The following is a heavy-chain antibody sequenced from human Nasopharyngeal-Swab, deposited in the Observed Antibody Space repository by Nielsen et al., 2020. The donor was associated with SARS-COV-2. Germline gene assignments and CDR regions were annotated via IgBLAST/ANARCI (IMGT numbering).Heavy chain of an antibody. J-gene: IGHJ5*02. CDR1: GGSISSYY. V-gene: IGHV4-59*01. D-gene: IGHD5-12*01. CDR3: ARESGGDSGWFDP. CDR2: IYYSGST. Sequence: SETLSLTCTVSGGSISSYYWSWIRQPPGKGLEWIGYIYYSGSTNYNPSLKSRVTISVDTSTNQFSLKLSSVTAADTAVYYCARESGGDSGWFDPWGQGTLVTVSS.